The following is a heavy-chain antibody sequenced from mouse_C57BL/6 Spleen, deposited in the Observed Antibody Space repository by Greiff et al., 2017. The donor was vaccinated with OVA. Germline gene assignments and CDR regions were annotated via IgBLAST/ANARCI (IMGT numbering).Heavy chain of an antibody. D-gene: IGHD1-1*01. CDR1: GYTFTDYY. CDR3: ARDTTVVGWYFDV. V-gene: IGHV1-76*01. J-gene: IGHJ1*03. CDR2: IYPGSGNT. Sequence: QVQLKESGAELVRPGASVRLSCKASGYTFTDYYLNWVKQRPGPGLECIARIYPGSGNTYYNEKFKGKATLTAEKSSSTASMQLSSLTSEDSAVYFCARDTTVVGWYFDVWGTGTTVTVSS.